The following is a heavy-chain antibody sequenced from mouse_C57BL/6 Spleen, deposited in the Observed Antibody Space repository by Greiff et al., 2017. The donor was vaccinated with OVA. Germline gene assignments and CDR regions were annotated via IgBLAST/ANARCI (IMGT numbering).Heavy chain of an antibody. CDR3: ARIDYDDYWYFDV. Sequence: EVQLVESGPVLVKPGASVKMSCKASGYTFTDYYMNWVKQSHGKSLEWIGVINPYNGGTSYNQKFKGKATLTVDKSSSTAYMELNSLTSEDSAVYYCARIDYDDYWYFDVWGTGTTVTVSS. V-gene: IGHV1-19*01. CDR2: INPYNGGT. J-gene: IGHJ1*03. D-gene: IGHD2-4*01. CDR1: GYTFTDYY.